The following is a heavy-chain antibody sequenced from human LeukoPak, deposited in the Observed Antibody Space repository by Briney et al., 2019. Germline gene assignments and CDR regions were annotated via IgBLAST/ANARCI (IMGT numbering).Heavy chain of an antibody. D-gene: IGHD3-10*01. CDR2: ISSSSSYI. CDR1: GFTFSSYS. V-gene: IGHV3-21*01. Sequence: GGSLRLSCAASGFTFSSYSMNWVRQAPGKGLEWVSSISSSSSYIYYADSVKGRFTISRDNAKNSLYLQMNSLRAEDTAVYYCARDPFTPLYGSGSYSLDYWGQGTLVTVSS. J-gene: IGHJ4*02. CDR3: ARDPFTPLYGSGSYSLDY.